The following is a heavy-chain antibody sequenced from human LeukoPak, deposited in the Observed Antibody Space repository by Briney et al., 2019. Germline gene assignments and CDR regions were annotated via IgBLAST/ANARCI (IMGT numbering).Heavy chain of an antibody. CDR2: TSYRSKWYN. Sequence: SQTLSLTCAISGDSVSTNSVAWNWIRQSPSRGLEWLGRTSYRSKWYNDYAVSVKRRITITPDTSKNQFSLQLNSVTPEDTAVYYCARDYTQRYSSSWYGNWFDPWGQGTLVTVSS. V-gene: IGHV6-1*01. CDR1: GDSVSTNSVA. J-gene: IGHJ5*02. CDR3: ARDYTQRYSSSWYGNWFDP. D-gene: IGHD6-13*01.